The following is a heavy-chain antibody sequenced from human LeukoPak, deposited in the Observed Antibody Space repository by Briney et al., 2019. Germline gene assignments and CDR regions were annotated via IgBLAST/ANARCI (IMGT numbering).Heavy chain of an antibody. J-gene: IGHJ6*02. CDR1: GGSFSGYY. Sequence: SETLSLTCAVYGGSFSGYYWSWIRQHPGKGLEWIGYIYYSGSTYYNPSLKSRVTISVDTSKNQFSLKLSSVTAADTAVYYCARRSAPSRYYGMDVWGQGTTVTVSS. V-gene: IGHV4-31*11. D-gene: IGHD2-2*01. CDR3: ARRSAPSRYYGMDV. CDR2: IYYSGST.